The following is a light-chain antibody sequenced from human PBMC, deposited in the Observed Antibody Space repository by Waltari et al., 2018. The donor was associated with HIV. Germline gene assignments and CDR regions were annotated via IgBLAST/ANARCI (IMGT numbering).Light chain of an antibody. CDR2: ENN. Sequence: QSVLTQPPSVSAAPGQKVTISCSGSSSNIGNNYVSWYQPLPGTAPKPLIHENNKRPSGIPDRVSGSKSGTSATLGITGLQTGDEADYYCGTWDSSLSAGVFGGGTKLTVL. J-gene: IGLJ2*01. V-gene: IGLV1-51*02. CDR3: GTWDSSLSAGV. CDR1: SSNIGNNY.